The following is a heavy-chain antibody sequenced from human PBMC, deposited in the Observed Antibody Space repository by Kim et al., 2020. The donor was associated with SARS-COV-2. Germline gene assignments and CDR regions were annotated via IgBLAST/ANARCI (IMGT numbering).Heavy chain of an antibody. CDR3: VKVDSAIYYYYGMDV. CDR2: ISSNGGST. D-gene: IGHD5-18*01. Sequence: GGSLRLSCSASGFTFNSYSMHWVRQAPGKGLEYVSAISSNGGSTYYADSVKGRFTISRDNSKNTLYLQMNSLRAEDTAVYYCVKVDSAIYYYYGMDVWGQGTTVTVSS. CDR1: GFTFNSYS. V-gene: IGHV3-64D*09. J-gene: IGHJ6*02.